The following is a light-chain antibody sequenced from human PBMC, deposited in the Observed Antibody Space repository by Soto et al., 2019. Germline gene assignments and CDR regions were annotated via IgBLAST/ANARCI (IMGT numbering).Light chain of an antibody. CDR1: QSVTNNY. CDR3: QQCARSPLT. V-gene: IGKV3-20*01. CDR2: DAS. Sequence: EIVLTQSPGTLSLSPGESATLSCRASQSVTNNYLAWYQQKPGQAPRLLIADASRRATGIPDRFSGSGSGTEFTLTISRLEPEDCAVYYCQQCARSPLTFGQGTNVEMK. J-gene: IGKJ1*01.